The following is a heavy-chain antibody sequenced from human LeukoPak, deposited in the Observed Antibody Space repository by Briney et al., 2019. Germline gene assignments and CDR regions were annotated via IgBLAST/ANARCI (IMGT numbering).Heavy chain of an antibody. D-gene: IGHD3-3*02. CDR2: IYYSGSI. CDR3: ARHLLSISYYYDYYYMDV. J-gene: IGHJ6*03. V-gene: IGHV4-59*08. Sequence: WETLSLPCTVCGRSISSYYWSWIRQPPGKGLEWLGYIYYSGSINYNPSLKSRVTISVDTSKNQFSLKLSSVTAADTAVYYCARHLLSISYYYDYYYMDVWGKGTTVTVSS. CDR1: GRSISSYY.